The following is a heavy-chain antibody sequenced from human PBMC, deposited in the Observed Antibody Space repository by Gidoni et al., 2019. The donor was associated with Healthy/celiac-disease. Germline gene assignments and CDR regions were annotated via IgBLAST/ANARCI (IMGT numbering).Heavy chain of an antibody. V-gene: IGHV3-33*01. Sequence: QVQLVESGGGVVQPGRSLRLSCAASGFPFSSYGLHWVRQAPGKGLEWVAVIWYDGSKKYYADSVKGRVTISRDNSKNTLYRQMNSLRAEDTAVYYCARDGAVAGTGRGDPLGHYFDYWGQGTLVTVSS. D-gene: IGHD6-19*01. J-gene: IGHJ4*02. CDR3: ARDGAVAGTGRGDPLGHYFDY. CDR2: IWYDGSKK. CDR1: GFPFSSYG.